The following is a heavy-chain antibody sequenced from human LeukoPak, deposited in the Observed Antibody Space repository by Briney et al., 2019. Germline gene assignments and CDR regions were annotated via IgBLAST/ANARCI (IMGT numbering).Heavy chain of an antibody. V-gene: IGHV1-2*02. Sequence: PGASVKVSCKASGYIFTGYYMHWVRQAPGQGLEWMGWINPNSGGTNSAQKSQGRVTMTRDTSISTAYMELSRLTSDDTAVYYCARHPYSGSYHFDYWGQGTLVTVSS. CDR2: INPNSGGT. CDR3: ARHPYSGSYHFDY. CDR1: GYIFTGYY. J-gene: IGHJ4*02. D-gene: IGHD1-26*01.